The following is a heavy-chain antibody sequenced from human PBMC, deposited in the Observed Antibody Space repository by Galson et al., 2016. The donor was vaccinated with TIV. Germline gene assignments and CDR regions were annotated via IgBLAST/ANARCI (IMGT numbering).Heavy chain of an antibody. CDR2: IIPIFGTA. Sequence: SVKVSCKASGGTFSSHAISWVRQAPGQGLEWMGGIIPIFGTANYAQKFQGRVTITADESTSTAYMELSSLRSEDTAVYYCARRSAAITIFGVDYYYGMDVWGQGTTVTVSS. CDR3: ARRSAAITIFGVDYYYGMDV. V-gene: IGHV1-69*13. J-gene: IGHJ6*02. CDR1: GGTFSSHA. D-gene: IGHD3-3*01.